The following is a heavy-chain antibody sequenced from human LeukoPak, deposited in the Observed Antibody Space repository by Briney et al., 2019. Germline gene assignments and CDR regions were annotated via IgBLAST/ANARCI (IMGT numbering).Heavy chain of an antibody. J-gene: IGHJ3*02. CDR2: LSKSGNT. Sequence: SETLSLTCTVSGGSISSYYWSWIQLPPGKGLEWIGYLSKSGNTNYSPSLKSRVTIFGDTSKNQFFLKLSSVTAADTALYYCARARYVNSFYAFDIWGQGTLVTVCS. CDR1: GGSISSYY. V-gene: IGHV4-59*01. CDR3: ARARYVNSFYAFDI. D-gene: IGHD3-9*01.